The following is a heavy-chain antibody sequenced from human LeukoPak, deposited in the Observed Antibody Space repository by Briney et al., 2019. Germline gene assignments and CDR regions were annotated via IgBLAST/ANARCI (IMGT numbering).Heavy chain of an antibody. CDR3: ARQRIGGSYETDDAFDI. CDR1: GGSISSGSYY. J-gene: IGHJ3*02. V-gene: IGHV4-61*02. CDR2: IYTSGST. Sequence: SQTLSLTCTVSGGSISSGSYYWSWIRQPAGKGLEWIGRIYTSGSTNYNPSLKSRVTLSVDTSKNQFSLKLSSVTAADTAVYYSARQRIGGSYETDDAFDIWGQGTMVTVSS. D-gene: IGHD1-26*01.